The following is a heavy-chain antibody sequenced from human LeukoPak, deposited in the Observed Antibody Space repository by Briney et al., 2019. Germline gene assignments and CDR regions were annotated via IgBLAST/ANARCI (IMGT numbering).Heavy chain of an antibody. CDR2: ISYDGSNK. D-gene: IGHD5-18*01. V-gene: IGHV3-30*04. CDR1: GFTFGSYA. J-gene: IGHJ4*02. Sequence: PGGSLRLSCAASGFTFGSYAMPWVRQAPGKGLEWVAVISYDGSNKYYADSVKGRFTISRDNSKNTLYLQMNSLRAEDTAVYYCGRGLTAMVTRGQGTLVTVSS. CDR3: GRGLTAMVT.